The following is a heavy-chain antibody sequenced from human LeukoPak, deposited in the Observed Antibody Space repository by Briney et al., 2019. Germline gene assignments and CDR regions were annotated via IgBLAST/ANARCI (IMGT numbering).Heavy chain of an antibody. CDR3: ATGVSNLGF. CDR2: ISASSRT. Sequence: TGGSLRLSCAASGFTFSNAGMSWVRQAPGKGLEWVSSISASSRTYYADSVKGRFTISRDNSRSTLYLQMNSPRAEDTAVYFCATGVSNLGFWGQGTLVTVSS. V-gene: IGHV3-23*01. J-gene: IGHJ4*02. D-gene: IGHD3-3*01. CDR1: GFTFSNAG.